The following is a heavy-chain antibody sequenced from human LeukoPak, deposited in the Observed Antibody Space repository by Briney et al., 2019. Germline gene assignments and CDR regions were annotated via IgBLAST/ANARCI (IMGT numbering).Heavy chain of an antibody. D-gene: IGHD2-15*01. CDR3: ARSGSYAAAGDY. CDR1: GGPINSYY. J-gene: IGHJ4*02. CDR2: IYYSGST. Sequence: SEPLSLPCTVSGGPINSYYGLWIPHPPGKALEWIVYIYYSGSTNYNPSLKSRVTISLDTSKNQFSLKLSSVTAADTAVYYCARSGSYAAAGDYWGQGTLVTVSS. V-gene: IGHV4-59*08.